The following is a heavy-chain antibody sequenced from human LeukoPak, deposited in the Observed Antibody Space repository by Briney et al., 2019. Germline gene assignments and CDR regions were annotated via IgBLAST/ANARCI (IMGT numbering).Heavy chain of an antibody. J-gene: IGHJ4*02. D-gene: IGHD4-17*01. CDR1: GFTVSSNY. CDR2: ISGGGGGT. Sequence: GGSLRLSCAASGFTVSSNYMSWVRQAPGKGLEWVSAISGGGGGTYYADSVKGRFTISRDNSKNSLYLQMNSLRAEDTAVYYCAKSDRLTVTAQFDYWGQGTLVTVSS. CDR3: AKSDRLTVTAQFDY. V-gene: IGHV3-23*01.